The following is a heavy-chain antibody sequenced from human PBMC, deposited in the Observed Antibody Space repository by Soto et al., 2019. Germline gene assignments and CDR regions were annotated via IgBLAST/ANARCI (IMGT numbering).Heavy chain of an antibody. V-gene: IGHV2-26*01. CDR3: ARGPLNNYDFWSGNFDY. CDR2: IFSNDEK. D-gene: IGHD3-3*01. CDR1: GFSLSNARMG. J-gene: IGHJ4*02. Sequence: QVTLKESGPVLVKPTETLTLTCTVSGFSLSNARMGVSWIRQPPGKALEWLAHIFSNDEKSYSTSLKSRLTNSKDTSKSQVVLTMTNMDPVDTATYYCARGPLNNYDFWSGNFDYWGQGTLVTVSS.